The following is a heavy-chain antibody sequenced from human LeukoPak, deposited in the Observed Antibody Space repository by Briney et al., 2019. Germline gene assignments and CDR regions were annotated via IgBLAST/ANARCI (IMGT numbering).Heavy chain of an antibody. J-gene: IGHJ4*02. CDR3: ARDGEAS. Sequence: SGTLSLTCTVSGGSISSSSYYWGWIRQPPGKGLEWIGSIYYSGSTYYNPSLKSRVTISVDTSKNQFSLKLSSVTAADTAVYYCARDGEASWGQGTLVTVSS. V-gene: IGHV4-39*07. CDR2: IYYSGST. CDR1: GGSISSSSYY. D-gene: IGHD7-27*01.